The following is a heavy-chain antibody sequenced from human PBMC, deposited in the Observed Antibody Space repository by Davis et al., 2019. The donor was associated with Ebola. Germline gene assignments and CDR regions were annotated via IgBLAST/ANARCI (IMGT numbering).Heavy chain of an antibody. CDR3: ARDPTPDPLPDAFDI. CDR1: GYTFTSYG. D-gene: IGHD2-2*01. Sequence: ASVKVSCKASGYTFTSYGISWVRQAPGQGLEWMGWISAYNGNTNYAQKLQGRVTMTTDTSTSTAYMELRSLRSDDTAVYYCARDPTPDPLPDAFDIWGQGTMVTVSS. J-gene: IGHJ3*02. CDR2: ISAYNGNT. V-gene: IGHV1-18*04.